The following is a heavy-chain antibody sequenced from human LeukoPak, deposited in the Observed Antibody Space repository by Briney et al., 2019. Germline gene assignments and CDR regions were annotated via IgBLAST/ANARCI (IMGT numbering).Heavy chain of an antibody. CDR2: INPNSGGT. CDR3: ARDLVYSSSWYGSKNWFDP. V-gene: IGHV1-2*06. CDR1: GYTFTGYY. J-gene: IGHJ5*02. Sequence: ASVKVSCKASGYTFTGYYMHWVRQAPGQGLEWMGRINPNSGGTNYAQKFQGRVTMTRDTSISTAYMELSRLRSDDTAVYYCARDLVYSSSWYGSKNWFDPWGQGTLVTVSS. D-gene: IGHD6-13*01.